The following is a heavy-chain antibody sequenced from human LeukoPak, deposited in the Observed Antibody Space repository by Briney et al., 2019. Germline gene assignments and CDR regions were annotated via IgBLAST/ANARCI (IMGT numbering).Heavy chain of an antibody. J-gene: IGHJ3*02. CDR1: GFTFRNYW. V-gene: IGHV3-7*01. CDR2: IKQDGSEK. CDR3: ATDSSGKDDAFDI. Sequence: PGGSLRLSCAASGFTFRNYWMSWVRQAPGKGLEWVANIKQDGSEKYYVDSVKGRFTISRDNAKNSLYLQMNSLRAEDTAVYYCATDSSGKDDAFDIWGQGTMVTVSS. D-gene: IGHD6-19*01.